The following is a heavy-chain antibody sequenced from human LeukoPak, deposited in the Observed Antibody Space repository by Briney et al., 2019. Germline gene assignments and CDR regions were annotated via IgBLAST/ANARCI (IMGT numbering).Heavy chain of an antibody. Sequence: GGSLRVSCVASGFIFSNYDVNWVRQAPGKGLEWVSCIRSSGETTYHADSVKGRFTISRDNAQNSLYLQMNSLRAEDTAVYYCARRGPPDFDYWGQGTLVTVSS. CDR2: IRSSGETT. V-gene: IGHV3-48*03. J-gene: IGHJ4*02. CDR1: GFIFSNYD. CDR3: ARRGPPDFDY.